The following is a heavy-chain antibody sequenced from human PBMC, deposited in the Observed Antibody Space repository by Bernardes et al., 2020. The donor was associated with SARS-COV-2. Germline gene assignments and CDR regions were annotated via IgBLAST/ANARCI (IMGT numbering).Heavy chain of an antibody. D-gene: IGHD3-3*01. Sequence: ASVKVSCKASGYTFTSYGISWVRQAPGQGLEWMGWISAYNGNTNYAQKLQGRVTMTTDTSTSTAYMELRSLRSDDTAVYYCARVVKSRRFLEWLQSSYYYMDVWGKGTTVTVSS. CDR2: ISAYNGNT. CDR3: ARVVKSRRFLEWLQSSYYYMDV. CDR1: GYTFTSYG. V-gene: IGHV1-18*01. J-gene: IGHJ6*03.